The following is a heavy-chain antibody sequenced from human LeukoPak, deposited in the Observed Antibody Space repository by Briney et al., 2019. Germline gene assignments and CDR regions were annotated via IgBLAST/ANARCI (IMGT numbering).Heavy chain of an antibody. D-gene: IGHD5-12*01. V-gene: IGHV4-34*01. J-gene: IGHJ6*03. Sequence: PSETLSLTCAVYDGSLSGYYWSWFRQPPGKGLEWIGEINHSGGTKYNPSLKSRVTISVDTSKNQFSLKLSSVTAADTAVYYCARHSGGYYYMDVWGKGTTVTISS. CDR1: DGSLSGYY. CDR2: INHSGGT. CDR3: ARHSGGYYYMDV.